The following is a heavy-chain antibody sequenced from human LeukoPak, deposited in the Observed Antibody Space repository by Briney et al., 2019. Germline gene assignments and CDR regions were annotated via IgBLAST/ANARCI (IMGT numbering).Heavy chain of an antibody. CDR3: AKDGRYSSSWYRYFDY. D-gene: IGHD6-13*01. CDR1: GFTFGDYA. Sequence: PGGSLRLSCTASGFTFGDYAMSWVRQAPGKGLEWVSAISGSGGSTYYADSVKGRFTISRDNSKNTLYLQMNSLRAEDTAVYYCAKDGRYSSSWYRYFDYWGQGTLVTVSS. J-gene: IGHJ4*02. V-gene: IGHV3-23*01. CDR2: ISGSGGST.